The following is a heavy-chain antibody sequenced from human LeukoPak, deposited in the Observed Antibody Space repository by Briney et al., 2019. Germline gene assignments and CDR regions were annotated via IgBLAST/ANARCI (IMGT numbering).Heavy chain of an antibody. CDR3: AKPKGYCSGGNCYWYFDY. Sequence: PGGSPRLSCAASGFTFSSNGMSWVRQAAGKGLEWVSSIGVSGGSTYYADSVKGRFTISKDTSKSTLHLQMNSLIPEDTAVYYCAKPKGYCSGGNCYWYFDYWGQGTLVTVSS. CDR2: IGVSGGST. D-gene: IGHD2-15*01. V-gene: IGHV3-23*01. J-gene: IGHJ4*02. CDR1: GFTFSSNG.